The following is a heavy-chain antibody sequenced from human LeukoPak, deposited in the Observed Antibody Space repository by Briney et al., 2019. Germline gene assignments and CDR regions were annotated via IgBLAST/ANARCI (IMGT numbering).Heavy chain of an antibody. CDR3: ARIITYYDFWSGYYMYYYYGMDV. Sequence: ASVKVSCKASGYTFTSYDINWVRQATGQGLEWMGWMNPNSGNTGYAQKFQGRVTMTRNTSISTAYMELSSLRSEDTAVYYCARIITYYDFWSGYYMYYYYGMDVWGQGTTVTVSS. CDR2: MNPNSGNT. D-gene: IGHD3-3*01. CDR1: GYTFTSYD. V-gene: IGHV1-8*01. J-gene: IGHJ6*02.